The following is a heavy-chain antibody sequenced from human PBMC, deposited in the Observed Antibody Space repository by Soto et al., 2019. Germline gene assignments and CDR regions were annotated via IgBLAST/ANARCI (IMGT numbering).Heavy chain of an antibody. CDR2: IYYNDEYNYNIPP. CDR3: ARDRSYSYGRGAIDH. V-gene: IGHV4-59*01. CDR1: GHSRGGYY. Sequence: VQLQESGPGLVKASETLSLTCSVSGHSRGGYYWSWIRQPPGKGLEWIGHIYYNDEYNYNIPPKYDRIGNRGLTMSLDTSKMQFFLNLSTVSATDTAGYYWARDRSYSYGRGAIDHWGEETLVTVSS. J-gene: IGHJ4*02. D-gene: IGHD3-16*02.